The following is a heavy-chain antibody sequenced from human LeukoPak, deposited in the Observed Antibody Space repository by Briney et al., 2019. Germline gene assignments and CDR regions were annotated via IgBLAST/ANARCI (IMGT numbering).Heavy chain of an antibody. CDR2: IFYSGRN. CDR1: GDSTRDYY. V-gene: IGHV4-59*12. CDR3: ARGDTYYYYMDV. Sequence: SETLSLTCIVSGDSTRDYYWTWIRQPPGKGLEWIGYIFYSGRNNYNPSLKSRVTISLDTSKNQFSLKLRSVTAADTAVYYCARGDTYYYYMDVWGKGTTVTVSS. J-gene: IGHJ6*03.